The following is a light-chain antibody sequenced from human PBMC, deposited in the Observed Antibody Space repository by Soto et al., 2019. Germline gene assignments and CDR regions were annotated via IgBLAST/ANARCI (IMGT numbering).Light chain of an antibody. V-gene: IGLV2-23*02. Sequence: QSVLTQPASVSGSPGQSITISCTGTSSDVGSYNLVSWYQQHPGKAPKLMIYQVSKRPSGVSNRFSGSKSGNTASLTISGLQAEDEADDYCCSYAGSSTFDVFGTGTKLTVL. CDR1: SSDVGSYNL. CDR3: CSYAGSSTFDV. J-gene: IGLJ1*01. CDR2: QVS.